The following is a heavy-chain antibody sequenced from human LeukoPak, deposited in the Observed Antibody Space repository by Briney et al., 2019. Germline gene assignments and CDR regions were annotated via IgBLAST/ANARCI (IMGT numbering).Heavy chain of an antibody. V-gene: IGHV4-34*01. D-gene: IGHD1-26*01. CDR3: ARGYSGSYGRFDC. CDR1: GGSFSGYY. J-gene: IGHJ4*02. Sequence: SETLSLTCAVYGGSFSGYYWSWIRQPPGKGLEWIGEINHSGSTNYNPSLKSRVTISVDTSKNQFSLKLSSVTAADTAVYYCARGYSGSYGRFDCWGQGTLVTVSS. CDR2: INHSGST.